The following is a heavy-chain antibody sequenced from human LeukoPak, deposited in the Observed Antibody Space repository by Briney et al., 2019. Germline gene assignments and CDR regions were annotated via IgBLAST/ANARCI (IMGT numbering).Heavy chain of an antibody. CDR2: ISGSGGST. CDR1: GFTFSSYA. Sequence: GGSLRLSCVISGFTFSSYAMSWVRQAPGKGLEWVSAISGSGGSTYYADSVKGRFTISRDNSKNTLYLQMNSLRAEDTAVYYCAKSTAVAGEFDYWGQGTLVTVSS. V-gene: IGHV3-23*01. J-gene: IGHJ4*02. D-gene: IGHD6-19*01. CDR3: AKSTAVAGEFDY.